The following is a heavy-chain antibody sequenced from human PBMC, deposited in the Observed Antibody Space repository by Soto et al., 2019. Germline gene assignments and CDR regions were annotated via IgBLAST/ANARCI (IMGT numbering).Heavy chain of an antibody. J-gene: IGHJ5*02. CDR2: MNPGSGDT. Sequence: ASVKVSCKASGYSFTNNDVSWVRQAIGQGLEWMGWMNPGSGDTGYAQKFQGRVTMTRDISIATAYMELSSLRSDDTAIYYCARMEPFGSLNWFDPWGQGTLVAVSS. CDR1: GYSFTNND. CDR3: ARMEPFGSLNWFDP. D-gene: IGHD3-10*01. V-gene: IGHV1-8*01.